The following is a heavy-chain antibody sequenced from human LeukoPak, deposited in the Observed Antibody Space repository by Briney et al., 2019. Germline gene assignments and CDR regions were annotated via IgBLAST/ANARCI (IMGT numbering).Heavy chain of an antibody. CDR1: GGSISSYY. Sequence: PSETLSLTCTVSGGSISSYYWSWIRQPPGKGLEWIGYIYYSGSTNYNPSLKSRVTISVDTSKNQFSLKLSSVTAADTAVYYCAREGGGSYLTFDYWSQGTLVTVSS. V-gene: IGHV4-59*01. CDR3: AREGGGSYLTFDY. J-gene: IGHJ4*02. D-gene: IGHD1-26*01. CDR2: IYYSGST.